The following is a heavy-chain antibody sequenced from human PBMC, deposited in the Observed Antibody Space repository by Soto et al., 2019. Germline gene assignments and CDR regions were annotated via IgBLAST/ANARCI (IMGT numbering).Heavy chain of an antibody. J-gene: IGHJ4*02. CDR1: GFTFSSYG. Sequence: GSLRLSCAASGFTFSSYGMHWVRQAPGKGLEYVSAISSNGGSTYYANSVKGRFTISRDNSNNTLYLQMGSLRAEDMAVYYCARERYCGGDCNYYFDYWGQGTQVTVSS. V-gene: IGHV3-64*01. CDR2: ISSNGGST. D-gene: IGHD2-21*02. CDR3: ARERYCGGDCNYYFDY.